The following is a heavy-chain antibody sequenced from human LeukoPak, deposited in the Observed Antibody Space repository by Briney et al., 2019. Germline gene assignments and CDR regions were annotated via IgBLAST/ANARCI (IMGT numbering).Heavy chain of an antibody. J-gene: IGHJ6*02. CDR2: ISGSGGNT. V-gene: IGHV3-23*01. CDR1: RFTFSSYA. Sequence: GGSLRLSCAASRFTFSSYAMSWVRQAPGKGLEWVSPISGSGGNTYYADSVKGRFTISRDNSKNTLYLQMNSLRAEDTAVYYCAKDLGSGYYYYYGMDVWGQGTTVTVSS. D-gene: IGHD2-15*01. CDR3: AKDLGSGYYYYYGMDV.